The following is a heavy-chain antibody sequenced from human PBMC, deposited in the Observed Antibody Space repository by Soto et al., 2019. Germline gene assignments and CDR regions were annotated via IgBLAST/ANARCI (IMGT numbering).Heavy chain of an antibody. V-gene: IGHV4-39*01. CDR3: ARLSGSYNDRYFDN. Sequence: SETLSLTCTVSGGSTSSSLYQSVWIRQPPGKGLEWIGNVYYNGNTYYNASLKSRLTISVDTSNNQFSLKVKSVTAADTAVYFCARLSGSYNDRYFDNWGQGTLVTVSS. CDR2: VYYNGNT. J-gene: IGHJ4*02. CDR1: GGSTSSSLYQ. D-gene: IGHD1-26*01.